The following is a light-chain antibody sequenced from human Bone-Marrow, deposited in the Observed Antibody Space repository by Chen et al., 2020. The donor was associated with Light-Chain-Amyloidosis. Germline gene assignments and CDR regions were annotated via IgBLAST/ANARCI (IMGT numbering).Light chain of an antibody. CDR3: CSQTACSTLKV. CDR1: SSDVGSSEF. CDR2: DVS. V-gene: IGLV2-14*03. J-gene: IGLJ2*01. Sequence: QSAVTQPASVSGSPGQSITISCTGTSSDVGSSEFVSWYQQHPGKAPQLIIFDVSNRPSGVSSRFSGSKARNTAFLFISGLQAEDEGDYYCCSQTACSTLKVFGGGTKLTVL.